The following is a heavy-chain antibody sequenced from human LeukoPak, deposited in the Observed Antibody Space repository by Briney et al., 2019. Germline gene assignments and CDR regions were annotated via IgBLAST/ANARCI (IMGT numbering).Heavy chain of an antibody. CDR1: GFTFSSYG. D-gene: IGHD5-18*01. J-gene: IGHJ4*02. V-gene: IGHV3-30*18. CDR2: ISYDGSNK. Sequence: GGSLRLSCAASGFTFSSYGMHWVRQAPGKGLEWVAVISYDGSNKYYADSVKGRFTISRDNSKNTLYLQMNSLRAEDTAVYYCAKDISSGYSYGYMDYWGQGTLVTVSS. CDR3: AKDISSGYSYGYMDY.